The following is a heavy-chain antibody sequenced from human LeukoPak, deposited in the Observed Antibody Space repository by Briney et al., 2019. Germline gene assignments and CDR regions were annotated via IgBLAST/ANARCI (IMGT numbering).Heavy chain of an antibody. CDR1: GYSFTGSW. J-gene: IGHJ4*02. V-gene: IGHV5-51*01. Sequence: GDSLKISGKGSGYSFTGSWSAWVRQMPGKGLEGMGIIYPVDSDTRYNPSFQGQVTLSAERSMNPAYPQWGSLKAPETATYHRARLGYCRENPCAAFDFWGQGTMVTVSS. D-gene: IGHD2-15*01. CDR3: ARLGYCRENPCAAFDF. CDR2: IYPVDSDT.